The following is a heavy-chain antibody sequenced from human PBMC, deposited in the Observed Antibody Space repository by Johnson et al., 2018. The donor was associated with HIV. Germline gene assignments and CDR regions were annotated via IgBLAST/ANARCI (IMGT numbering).Heavy chain of an antibody. J-gene: IGHJ3*02. V-gene: IGHV3-30*02. CDR2: IRYDGSNK. Sequence: QVQLVESGGGVVQPGGSLRLSCAASGITFSSYGMHWVRQAPGRGLEWVAFIRYDGSNKSYAASVKGRFTISRDNSKNTLDLQMNSLRAEDTAVYYCARGRGALDIWGQGTKVTVSS. CDR1: GITFSSYG. D-gene: IGHD3-16*01. CDR3: ARGRGALDI.